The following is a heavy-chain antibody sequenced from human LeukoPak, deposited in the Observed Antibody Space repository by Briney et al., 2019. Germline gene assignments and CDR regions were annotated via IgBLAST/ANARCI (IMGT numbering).Heavy chain of an antibody. Sequence: PSQTLSLTGTVSGFSISSGGYYWSWIRQHPGKSLEWIGYIYYSGSTYYNPSLKSRVTISVDTSKNQFSLKLSSVTAADTAVYYCARAPRRYYDSSGSELYYWGQGTLVTVSS. CDR3: ARAPRRYYDSSGSELYY. CDR1: GFSISSGGYY. CDR2: IYYSGST. D-gene: IGHD3-22*01. V-gene: IGHV4-31*03. J-gene: IGHJ4*02.